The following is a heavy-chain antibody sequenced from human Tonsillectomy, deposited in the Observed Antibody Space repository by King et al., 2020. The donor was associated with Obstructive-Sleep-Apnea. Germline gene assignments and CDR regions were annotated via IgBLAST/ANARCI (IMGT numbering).Heavy chain of an antibody. CDR2: ISYDGGNK. D-gene: IGHD6-13*01. CDR3: ARVGCQQLVLETDFDY. V-gene: IGHV3-30*04. CDR1: GFIFSSYA. J-gene: IGHJ4*02. Sequence: VQLVESGGGVVQPGRSLRLSCAASGFIFSSYAMHWVRQAPGKGLEGVAIISYDGGNKNYANSVKGRFTISRDNSKNTLYLQMSSRRTEDTAVYYCARVGCQQLVLETDFDYWGQGTLVTVSS.